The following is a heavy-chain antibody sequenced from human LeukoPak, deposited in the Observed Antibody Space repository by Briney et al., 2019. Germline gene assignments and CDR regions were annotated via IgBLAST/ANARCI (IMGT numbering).Heavy chain of an antibody. CDR2: ISYSGST. Sequence: SETLSLTCSVSGDSLSSNYWSWIRQFPGKGLEWIGYISYSGSTNYNPSLKSRVTISADTSKNLFSLSLTSVTAADTAVYYCARRIFLRQNDDVFDMWGQKLIVTVSS. CDR3: ARRIFLRQNDDVFDM. D-gene: IGHD3-3*01. CDR1: GDSLSSNY. V-gene: IGHV4-59*01. J-gene: IGHJ3*02.